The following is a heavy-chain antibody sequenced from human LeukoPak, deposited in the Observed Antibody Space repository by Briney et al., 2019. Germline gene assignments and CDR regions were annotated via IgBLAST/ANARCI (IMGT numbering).Heavy chain of an antibody. CDR1: GYTFTGYY. CDR3: ARELPPLEWLMGRGGFGGFDP. Sequence: ASVKVSCKASGYTFTGYYMHWVRQAPGQGLEWMGWINPNSGGTNYAQKFQGRVTMTRDTSISTAYMELSRLRSDDTAVYYCARELPPLEWLMGRGGFGGFDPWGQGTLVTVSS. V-gene: IGHV1-2*02. J-gene: IGHJ5*02. CDR2: INPNSGGT. D-gene: IGHD3-3*01.